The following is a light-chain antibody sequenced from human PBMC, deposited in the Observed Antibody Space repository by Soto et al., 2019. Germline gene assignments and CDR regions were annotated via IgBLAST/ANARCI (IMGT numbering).Light chain of an antibody. V-gene: IGKV2-28*01. CDR3: MQSLQTPHI. J-gene: IGKJ2*01. CDR2: LGS. CDR1: QSLLHSNGYNY. Sequence: DIVMTQSPLSLPVTPGEPASFSCRSSQSLLHSNGYNYLDWYLQKPGQSPQLLIYLGSNRASGVPHRFSRSGLGTDFTLKISRVEAEDVGVYYCMQSLQTPHIFGQGTKL.